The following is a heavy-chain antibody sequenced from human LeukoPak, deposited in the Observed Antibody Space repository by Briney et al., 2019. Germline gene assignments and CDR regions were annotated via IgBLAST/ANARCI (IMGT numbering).Heavy chain of an antibody. CDR1: GGTFSSYA. D-gene: IGHD6-19*01. Sequence: SVKVSCKASGGTFSSYAISWVRQAPGQGLEWMGGIIPIFGTANYAQKFQGRVTITADESTSTAYMELSSLRSEDTAVYYRASNRQWLVNGYYFDYWGQGTLVTVSS. V-gene: IGHV1-69*13. CDR2: IIPIFGTA. CDR3: ASNRQWLVNGYYFDY. J-gene: IGHJ4*02.